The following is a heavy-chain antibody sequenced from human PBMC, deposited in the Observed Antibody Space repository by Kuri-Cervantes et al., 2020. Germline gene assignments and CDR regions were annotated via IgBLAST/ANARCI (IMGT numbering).Heavy chain of an antibody. CDR2: FDPEDGET. J-gene: IGHJ4*02. Sequence: ASVKVSCKVSGYTLTELSMHWVRQAPGKGLEWMGGFDPEDGETIYAQKFQGRVTMTEDTSTDTAYMELSSLRSEDTAVYYCATSPGYTAMAAFDYWGQGTLVTVSS. CDR3: ATSPGYTAMAAFDY. V-gene: IGHV1-24*01. CDR1: GYTLTELS. D-gene: IGHD5-18*01.